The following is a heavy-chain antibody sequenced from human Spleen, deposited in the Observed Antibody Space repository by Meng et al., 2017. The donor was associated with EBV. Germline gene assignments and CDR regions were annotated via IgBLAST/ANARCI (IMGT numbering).Heavy chain of an antibody. D-gene: IGHD3-10*01. J-gene: IGHJ5*02. Sequence: QMSQEESGPTLVKPAQTPTLTCIFSGFSRSTFGVGVGWFRQPPGKALGWLALIYWDDDKRCRPSLKSRLTITKDTSKNKVFLSMTNMDPVDTGTYYCVHTDGSARFDPWGQGILVTVSS. CDR1: GFSRSTFGVG. V-gene: IGHV2-5*02. CDR2: IYWDDDK. CDR3: VHTDGSARFDP.